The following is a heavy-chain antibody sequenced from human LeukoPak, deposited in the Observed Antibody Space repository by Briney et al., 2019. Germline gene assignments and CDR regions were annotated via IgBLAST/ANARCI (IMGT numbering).Heavy chain of an antibody. J-gene: IGHJ4*02. Sequence: PGGSLRLSCAASGFTFSSYSMNWVRQAPGKGLEWVSSISSSSSYIYYADSVKGRFTISRDNAKNSLYLQMNSLRAEDTAVYYCASYDSPETGPNFDYWGQGTLVTVSS. CDR3: ASYDSPETGPNFDY. CDR2: ISSSSSYI. D-gene: IGHD5-12*01. CDR1: GFTFSSYS. V-gene: IGHV3-21*01.